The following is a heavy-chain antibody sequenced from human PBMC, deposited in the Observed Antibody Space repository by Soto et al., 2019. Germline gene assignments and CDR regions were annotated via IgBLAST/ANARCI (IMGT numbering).Heavy chain of an antibody. CDR2: IFTRDSET. CDR3: ARGYFDSGHGYDL. Sequence: EQLEQSGAEVKKPGESLKISCKGPGHLFNNHWIGWVRQTPGKGLEWMGLIFTRDSETKTSPSFQGHVSFSVDNSINTVYLQWTSLKPTDTGIYFCARGYFDSGHGYDLWGQGTLVTVSS. CDR1: GHLFNNHW. V-gene: IGHV5-51*01. J-gene: IGHJ5*02. D-gene: IGHD3-10*01.